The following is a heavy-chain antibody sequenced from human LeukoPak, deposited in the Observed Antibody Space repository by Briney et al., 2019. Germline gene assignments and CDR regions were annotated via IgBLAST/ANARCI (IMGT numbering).Heavy chain of an antibody. CDR3: ARHRFASPLDS. Sequence: SETLSLTCTVSGGSISSYYWSWIRQPAGKGLEWIGRIYTSGSTNYNPSLKSRVTMSLDTSKDQISLKLYSVTAADTAVYYCARHRFASPLDSWGQGTLVTVSS. D-gene: IGHD2-21*01. V-gene: IGHV4-4*07. CDR2: IYTSGST. CDR1: GGSISSYY. J-gene: IGHJ4*02.